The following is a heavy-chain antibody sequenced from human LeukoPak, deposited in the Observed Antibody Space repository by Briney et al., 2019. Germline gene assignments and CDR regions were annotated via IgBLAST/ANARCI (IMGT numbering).Heavy chain of an antibody. Sequence: GASLQISCQPSGSIFTSYWIGWVRQLPGKGLEWMGIIYPGDADTRNRPSFQGQVTISADKSISTAYLQWSSLKASDTAMYYCARQAEYSSSFEDWWFDRWGQGTLVTVSS. V-gene: IGHV5-51*01. J-gene: IGHJ5*02. CDR2: IYPGDADT. CDR3: ARQAEYSSSFEDWWFDR. CDR1: GSIFTSYW. D-gene: IGHD6-13*01.